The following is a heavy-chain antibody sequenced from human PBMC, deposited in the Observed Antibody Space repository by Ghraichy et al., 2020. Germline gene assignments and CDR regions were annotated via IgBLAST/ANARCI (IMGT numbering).Heavy chain of an antibody. J-gene: IGHJ4*02. V-gene: IGHV5-10-1*01. CDR3: ARHGLPVYSFPFDY. CDR1: GYSFTTYW. D-gene: IGHD1-14*01. Sequence: GESLNISCKGSGYSFTTYWISWVRQMPGKGLEWMGRIDPSDSYTNYSPSFQGHVTISADKSISTAYLQWSSLKASDTAMYSCARHGLPVYSFPFDYWGQGTLVTVSS. CDR2: IDPSDSYT.